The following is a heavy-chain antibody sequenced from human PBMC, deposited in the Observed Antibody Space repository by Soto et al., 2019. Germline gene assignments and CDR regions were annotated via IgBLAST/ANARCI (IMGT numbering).Heavy chain of an antibody. CDR1: GFSLTTRGVG. CDR2: IYWDDDK. J-gene: IGHJ2*01. D-gene: IGHD3-16*01. CDR3: ARRLRVSVLAFHRYWYFDL. Sequence: QITLKESGPPLVKPTQTLTLTCTFSGFSLTTRGVGVGWIRQSPGKALEWLAVIYWDDDKRYSPSLKSRLTITKDTSKNEVVLTMTNMDPVDTATYYCARRLRVSVLAFHRYWYFDLWGRGTLVTVSS. V-gene: IGHV2-5*02.